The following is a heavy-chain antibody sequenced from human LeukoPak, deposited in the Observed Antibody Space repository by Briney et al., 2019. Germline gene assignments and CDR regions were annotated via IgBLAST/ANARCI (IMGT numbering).Heavy chain of an antibody. CDR2: INPNSGGT. CDR3: ARSMLDYGSGSYEIAFDI. D-gene: IGHD3-10*01. J-gene: IGHJ3*02. CDR1: GSTFTGYY. Sequence: GASVKVSCKASGSTFTGYYMHWVRHAPGQGLERMGWINPNSGGTNYAQKVQGRVTMTRDTSSSTAYMELSRLRSDDTAVYYCARSMLDYGSGSYEIAFDIWGQGTMVTVSS. V-gene: IGHV1-2*02.